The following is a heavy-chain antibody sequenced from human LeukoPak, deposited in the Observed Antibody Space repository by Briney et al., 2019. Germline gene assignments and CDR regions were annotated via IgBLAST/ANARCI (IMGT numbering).Heavy chain of an antibody. CDR1: GGTISSHY. CDR2: IYYSGST. Sequence: SETLSLTCTASGGTISSHYWSWIRQPPGKGLEWIGYIYYSGSTNYNPSLKSRVTISVDTYKNQFSLKLSSVTAADTAVYYCARNVEMATIYPSPFDYWGQGTLVTVSS. D-gene: IGHD5-24*01. J-gene: IGHJ4*02. CDR3: ARNVEMATIYPSPFDY. V-gene: IGHV4-59*11.